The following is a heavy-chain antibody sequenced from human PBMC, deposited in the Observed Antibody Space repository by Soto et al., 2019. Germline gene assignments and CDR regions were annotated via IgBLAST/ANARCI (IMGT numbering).Heavy chain of an antibody. Sequence: KASETLSLTCTVSGGSISSYYWSWIRQPPGKGLEWIGYIYYSGSTNYNPSLRSRVTISVDTSKNQFSLKLSSVTAADTAVYYCARDREAANHYYYYGMDVWGQGTTVTVS. V-gene: IGHV4-59*01. D-gene: IGHD2-15*01. CDR3: ARDREAANHYYYYGMDV. J-gene: IGHJ6*02. CDR1: GGSISSYY. CDR2: IYYSGST.